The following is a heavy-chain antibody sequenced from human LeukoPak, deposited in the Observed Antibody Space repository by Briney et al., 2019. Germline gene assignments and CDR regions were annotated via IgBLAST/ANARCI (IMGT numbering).Heavy chain of an antibody. V-gene: IGHV1-69*13. Sequence: SVKVSCKASGGTFSSYAISWVRQAPGQGLEWMGGIIPILGTANYAQKFQGRVTITADESTSTAYMELSSLRSEDTAVYYCATKRGYSYGSPHWGQGTLVTVSS. CDR2: IIPILGTA. CDR1: GGTFSSYA. CDR3: ATKRGYSYGSPH. D-gene: IGHD5-18*01. J-gene: IGHJ4*02.